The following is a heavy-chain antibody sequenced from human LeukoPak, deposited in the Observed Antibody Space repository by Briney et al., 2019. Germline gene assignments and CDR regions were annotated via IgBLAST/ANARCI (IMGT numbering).Heavy chain of an antibody. CDR3: ARDQMGGSYYGYFQH. V-gene: IGHV1-18*01. J-gene: IGHJ1*01. CDR2: ISAYNGNT. CDR1: GYTFTTYG. Sequence: ASVKVSCKASGYTFTTYGISWVRHAPGQGLEWTGWISAYNGNTKYAQKLQGRVTMTTDTSTSTAYMDLKSLRSDDTAVYYCARDQMGGSYYGYFQHWGQGTLVTVSS. D-gene: IGHD1-26*01.